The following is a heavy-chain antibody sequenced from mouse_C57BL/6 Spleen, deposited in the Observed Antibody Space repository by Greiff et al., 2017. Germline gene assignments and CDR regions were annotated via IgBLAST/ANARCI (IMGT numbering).Heavy chain of an antibody. J-gene: IGHJ1*03. CDR2: IDPSDSET. Sequence: VQLQQPGAELVRPGSSVKLSCKASGYTFTSYWMHWVKQRPIQGLEWIGNIDPSDSETHYNQKFKDKATLTVDKSSSTAYMQLSSLTSEDSAVCDCARRGLTTVGYFDVWGTGTTVTVSS. D-gene: IGHD1-1*01. CDR1: GYTFTSYW. CDR3: ARRGLTTVGYFDV. V-gene: IGHV1-52*01.